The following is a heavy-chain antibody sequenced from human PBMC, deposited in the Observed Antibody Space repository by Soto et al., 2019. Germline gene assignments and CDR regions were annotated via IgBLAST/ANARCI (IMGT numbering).Heavy chain of an antibody. V-gene: IGHV1-2*02. CDR3: ARDPSGDYVWGSYRYIGALDY. CDR2: INPNSGGT. CDR1: GYTFTGYY. J-gene: IGHJ4*02. D-gene: IGHD3-16*02. Sequence: QVQLVQSGAEVKKPGASVKVSCKASGYTFTGYYMHWVRQAPGQGLEGMGWINPNSGGTNYAQKFQGRVTMTRDTSISTAYMELSRLGSDDTAGYYCARDPSGDYVWGSYRYIGALDYWGQGTLVTVSS.